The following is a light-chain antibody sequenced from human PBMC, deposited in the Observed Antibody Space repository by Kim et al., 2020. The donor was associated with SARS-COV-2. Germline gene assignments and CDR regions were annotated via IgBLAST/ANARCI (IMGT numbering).Light chain of an antibody. Sequence: AIQMTQSPSSLSASVGDRITITCRASQDIGNDLGWYQHKPGKAPKLLIYATSRLEGGVPSRFSGSGSGTDFTLTISSLQPEDFATYYCLQDNDYPWTFGQGTKVDIK. CDR1: QDIGND. V-gene: IGKV1-6*01. J-gene: IGKJ1*01. CDR2: ATS. CDR3: LQDNDYPWT.